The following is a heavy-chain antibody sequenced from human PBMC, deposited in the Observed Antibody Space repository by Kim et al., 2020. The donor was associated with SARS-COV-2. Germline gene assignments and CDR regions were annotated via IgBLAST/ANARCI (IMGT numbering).Heavy chain of an antibody. D-gene: IGHD3-10*01. CDR3: AGTYGSGSYPHYYGMDV. V-gene: IGHV3-7*04. Sequence: VKGRFTISRDNAKNSRYLQMNSLRAEDTAVYYCAGTYGSGSYPHYYGMDVWGQGTTVTVSS. J-gene: IGHJ6*02.